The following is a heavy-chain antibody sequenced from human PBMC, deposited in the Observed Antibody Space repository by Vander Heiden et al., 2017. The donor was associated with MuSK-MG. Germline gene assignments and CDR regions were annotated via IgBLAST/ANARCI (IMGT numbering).Heavy chain of an antibody. V-gene: IGHV1-8*01. J-gene: IGHJ4*02. D-gene: IGHD3-22*01. CDR3: ARGFRGDSSGYYPGY. Sequence: QVQLVQSGAEVKTPGASVTVSCKASGYTFTSSDINWVRQATGQGLEVMGWMNPNRGNTGYAQKFQGRVTMTRNTSISTAYMQLSSRRYEDKTVYYCARGFRGDSSGYYPGYWGQENLVTVSS. CDR2: MNPNRGNT. CDR1: GYTFTSSD.